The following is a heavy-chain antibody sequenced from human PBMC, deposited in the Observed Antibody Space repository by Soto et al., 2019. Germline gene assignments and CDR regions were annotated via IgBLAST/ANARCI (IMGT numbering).Heavy chain of an antibody. CDR2: ISSSGTI. V-gene: IGHV4-59*01. D-gene: IGHD3-9*01. J-gene: IGHJ6*02. CDR1: GGSIRDYF. CDR3: ARDRKLVIPGNYYYYGMDV. Sequence: SETLSLTCSVSGGSIRDYFWTWIRQPPGKGLEWVGYISSSGTINYNPSLKSRVTISLDTSRNHFSLKLSSVTAADTAVYFCARDRKLVIPGNYYYYGMDVWGQGTTVTVSS.